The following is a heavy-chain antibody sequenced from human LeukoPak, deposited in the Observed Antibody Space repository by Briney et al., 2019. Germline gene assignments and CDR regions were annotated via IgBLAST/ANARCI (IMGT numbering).Heavy chain of an antibody. V-gene: IGHV4-59*01. D-gene: IGHD2-8*02. Sequence: PSETLSLTCTVSGGSIRSYYWSWLRQPPGKGLELIGYIYYSGSTKYNPSLKSRVTISVDTSKNQFSLKLSSVTAADTAVYYCARDRVTGGGVWNFDLWGRGTLVTVSS. CDR3: ARDRVTGGGVWNFDL. CDR1: GGSIRSYY. CDR2: IYYSGST. J-gene: IGHJ2*01.